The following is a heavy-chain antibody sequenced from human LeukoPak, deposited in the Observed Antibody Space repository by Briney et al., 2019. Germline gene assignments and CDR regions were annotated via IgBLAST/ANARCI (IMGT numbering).Heavy chain of an antibody. V-gene: IGHV3-30-3*01. CDR1: GFTFSGYA. CDR2: ISYDGSNK. Sequence: PGGSLRLSCAASGFTFSGYAMHWVRQAPGKGLEWVAVISYDGSNKYYADSVKGRFTISRDNSKNTLYLQMNSLRAEDTAVYYCARGTDYWGQGTLGTVSS. J-gene: IGHJ4*02. CDR3: ARGTDY.